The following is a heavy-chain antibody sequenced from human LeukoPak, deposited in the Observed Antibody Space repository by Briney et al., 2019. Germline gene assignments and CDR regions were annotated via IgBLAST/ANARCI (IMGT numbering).Heavy chain of an antibody. CDR3: AKALIAAAGAFDY. Sequence: PGGSLRLSCAASGFTFDDYAMHWARQAPGKGLEWVSGISWNSGSIGYADSVKGRFTISRDNAKNSLYLQMNSLRAEDTALYYCAKALIAAAGAFDYWGQGTLVTVSS. CDR2: ISWNSGSI. J-gene: IGHJ4*02. CDR1: GFTFDDYA. D-gene: IGHD6-13*01. V-gene: IGHV3-9*01.